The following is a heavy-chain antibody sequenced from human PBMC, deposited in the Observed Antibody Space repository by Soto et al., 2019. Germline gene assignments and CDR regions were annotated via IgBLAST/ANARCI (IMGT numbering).Heavy chain of an antibody. CDR3: VRSKGGYSYGTPFDY. J-gene: IGHJ4*02. D-gene: IGHD5-18*01. Sequence: PGGSLRLSFEASGFTFDDYAMHWVRQVLGKGLEWVSSISWNSGNIGYADSVKGRFATSRDNAKNSLYLQMNSLRPEDTALYYCVRSKGGYSYGTPFDYWGQGT. V-gene: IGHV3-9*01. CDR1: GFTFDDYA. CDR2: ISWNSGNI.